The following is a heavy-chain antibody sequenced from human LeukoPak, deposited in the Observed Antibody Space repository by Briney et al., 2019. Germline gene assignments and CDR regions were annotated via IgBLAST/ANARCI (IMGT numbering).Heavy chain of an antibody. J-gene: IGHJ4*02. CDR1: GFSFSDYG. D-gene: IGHD6-13*01. V-gene: IGHV3-30*02. CDR2: IRFDGSKK. Sequence: GGPLRLSCAASGFSFSDYGMHWVRQAPGKGLEWVAFIRFDGSKKYYADSVKGRFTISRDNSKNTLYLQMNSLGAEDTAVYYCAKDTAAAAAGGYYFDYWGQGTLVTVSS. CDR3: AKDTAAAAAGGYYFDY.